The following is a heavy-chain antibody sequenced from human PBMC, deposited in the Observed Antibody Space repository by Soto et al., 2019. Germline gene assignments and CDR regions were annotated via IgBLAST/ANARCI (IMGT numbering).Heavy chain of an antibody. CDR1: GGSFSGYY. V-gene: IGHV4-34*01. CDR2: INHSGST. CDR3: ARFPITELEPHSDYFDY. J-gene: IGHJ4*02. Sequence: QVQLQQWGAGLLKPSETLSLTCAVYGGSFSGYYWSWIRQPPGKGLEWIGEINHSGSTNYNPSLKSRVTISVDTSKNQFSLKLSSVTAADTAVYYCARFPITELEPHSDYFDYWGQGTLVTVSS. D-gene: IGHD1-1*01.